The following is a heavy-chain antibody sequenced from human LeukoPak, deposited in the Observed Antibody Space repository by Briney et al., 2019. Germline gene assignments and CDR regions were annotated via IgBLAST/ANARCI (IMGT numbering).Heavy chain of an antibody. J-gene: IGHJ5*02. Sequence: GESLKISCKGSGYSFTSYWIGWVRQMPGKGLGWMGIIYPGDSDTRYSPSFQGQVTISADKSISTAYLQWSSLKASDTAMYYCARITMVRGVTNWFDPWGQGTLVTVSS. V-gene: IGHV5-51*01. CDR2: IYPGDSDT. CDR3: ARITMVRGVTNWFDP. D-gene: IGHD3-10*01. CDR1: GYSFTSYW.